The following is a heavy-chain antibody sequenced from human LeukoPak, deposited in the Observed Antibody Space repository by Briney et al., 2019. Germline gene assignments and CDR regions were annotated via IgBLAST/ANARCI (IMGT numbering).Heavy chain of an antibody. D-gene: IGHD3-10*01. V-gene: IGHV3-7*01. CDR2: ITADGSDK. J-gene: IGHJ5*02. CDR3: ARWGVNAGLDR. Sequence: GGSLRLSCTASGFTFGNYWMAWVRQAPGKGLSLVANITADGSDKYYVDSVEGRFTISRDNAQNSLYLQMNSLRAEDSGVFYCARWGVNAGLDRWGQGTLVIVSS. CDR1: GFTFGNYW.